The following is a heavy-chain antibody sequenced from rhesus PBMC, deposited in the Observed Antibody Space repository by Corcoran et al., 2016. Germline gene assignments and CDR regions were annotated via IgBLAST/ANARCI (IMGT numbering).Heavy chain of an antibody. V-gene: IGHV4-173*01. CDR1: GGSISSNY. CDR3: ARAVGQWERSVFDV. D-gene: IGHD1-44*02. CDR2: ISGSGGGN. J-gene: IGHJ5-1*01. Sequence: QLQLQESGPGLVKPSETLSLPCAVSGGSISSNYWSWIRQPPGKGLEWIGGISGSGGGNEYNPALNSGVTSSNDTSKNQFSLKLRSVTAADTAVYYCARAVGQWERSVFDVWGPGVLVTVSA.